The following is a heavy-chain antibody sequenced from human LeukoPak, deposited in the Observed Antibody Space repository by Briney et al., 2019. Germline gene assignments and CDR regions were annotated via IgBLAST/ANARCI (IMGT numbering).Heavy chain of an antibody. D-gene: IGHD2-15*01. CDR2: INPNSGGT. J-gene: IGHJ4*02. CDR3: ARDAGYCSGGSCSDFDY. Sequence: ASVKVSCKASGYTFTGYYMHWVRQAPGQGLEWMGWINPNSGGTNYAQKFQGRVTMTRDTSISTAYMELSRLRSDDTAVYYCARDAGYCSGGSCSDFDYWGQGTLVTVSS. CDR1: GYTFTGYY. V-gene: IGHV1-2*02.